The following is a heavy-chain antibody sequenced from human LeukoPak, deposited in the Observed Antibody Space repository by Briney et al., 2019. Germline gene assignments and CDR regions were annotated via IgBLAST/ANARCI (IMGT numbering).Heavy chain of an antibody. CDR3: ARDHGRYCSGGSCYFGGFFEY. CDR2: IYSGGST. V-gene: IGHV3-53*01. CDR1: GFTVSSNY. D-gene: IGHD2-15*01. Sequence: GSLRLSCAASGFTVSSNYMSWVRQAPGKGLEWVSVIYSGGSTYYADSVKGRFTISRDNAKNSLYLQMNSLRAEDTAVYYCARDHGRYCSGGSCYFGGFFEYWGQGTLGTVSS. J-gene: IGHJ4*02.